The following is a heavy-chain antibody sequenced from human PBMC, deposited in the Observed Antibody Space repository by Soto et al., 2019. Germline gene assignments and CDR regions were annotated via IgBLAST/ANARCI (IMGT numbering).Heavy chain of an antibody. J-gene: IGHJ4*02. Sequence: SETLSLTCAVYGGSFSGYYWSWIRQPPGKGLEWIGEINHSGSTNYNPSLKSRVTISVDTSKNQFSLKLSSVTAADTAVYYCARGPVLLWFGEYPSFDYWGQGTLVTVSS. D-gene: IGHD3-10*01. CDR3: ARGPVLLWFGEYPSFDY. CDR1: GGSFSGYY. V-gene: IGHV4-34*01. CDR2: INHSGST.